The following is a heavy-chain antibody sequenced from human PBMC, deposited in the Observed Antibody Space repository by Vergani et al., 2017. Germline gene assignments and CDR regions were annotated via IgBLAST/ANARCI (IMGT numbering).Heavy chain of an antibody. J-gene: IGHJ6*03. Sequence: QVQLQESGPGLVKPSETLSLTCTVSGGSISSYYWSWIRQPPGKGLEWIGYIYYSGSTNYNPSLKSRVTISVDTSKNQFSLKLSSVTAADTAVYYCARGVWAHGPYYYYYYRDVWGKGTTVTVSS. CDR2: IYYSGST. CDR3: ARGVWAHGPYYYYYYRDV. V-gene: IGHV4-59*01. CDR1: GGSISSYY. D-gene: IGHD7-27*01.